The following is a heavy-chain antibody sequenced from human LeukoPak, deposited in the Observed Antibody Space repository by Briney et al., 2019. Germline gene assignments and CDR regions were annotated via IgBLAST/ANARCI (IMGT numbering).Heavy chain of an antibody. V-gene: IGHV4-34*01. CDR3: ARERAGYSSGWYPFDY. J-gene: IGHJ4*02. CDR1: GGSFSGYY. Sequence: PSETLSLTCAVYGGSFSGYYWSWIRQSPGKGLEWIGEINHSGSTNYNPSLKSRVTISVDTSKNQFSLKLSSVTAADTAVYYCARERAGYSSGWYPFDYWGQGTLVTVSS. CDR2: INHSGST. D-gene: IGHD6-19*01.